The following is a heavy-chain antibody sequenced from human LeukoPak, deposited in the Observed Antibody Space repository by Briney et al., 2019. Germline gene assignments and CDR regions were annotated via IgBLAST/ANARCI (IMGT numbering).Heavy chain of an antibody. CDR1: GYCVSSSY. J-gene: IGHJ4*02. CDR2: VFHSGIV. V-gene: IGHV4-59*02. D-gene: IGHD3-22*01. Sequence: SETLSLTCNVAGYCVSSSYWCCFRLPSGKGLALIGYVFHSGIVHYNLPFKSRVSMSVDTSKNQFSLKLSSVTAADTAVYYCARLYYDSSGYLDYWGQGTLVTVSS. CDR3: ARLYYDSSGYLDY.